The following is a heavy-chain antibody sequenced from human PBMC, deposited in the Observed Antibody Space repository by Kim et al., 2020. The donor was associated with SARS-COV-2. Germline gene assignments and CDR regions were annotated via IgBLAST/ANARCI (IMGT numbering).Heavy chain of an antibody. CDR1: GFTFSDYY. CDR3: ARARPPLYSSSWYGRGVGYYYYGMDV. V-gene: IGHV3-11*04. CDR2: ISSSGSTI. D-gene: IGHD6-13*01. J-gene: IGHJ6*02. Sequence: GGSLRPSCAASGFTFSDYYMSWIRQAPGKGLEWVSYISSSGSTIYYADSAKGRFTISRDNAKNSLYLQMNSLRAEDTAVYYCARARPPLYSSSWYGRGVGYYYYGMDVWGQGTTVTVSS.